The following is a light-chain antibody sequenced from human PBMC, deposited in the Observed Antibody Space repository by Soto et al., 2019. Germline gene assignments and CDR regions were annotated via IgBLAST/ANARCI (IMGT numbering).Light chain of an antibody. V-gene: IGKV3-15*01. CDR3: QQYSHSAPT. J-gene: IGKJ1*01. CDR2: GAS. CDR1: QSVSSN. Sequence: EIVLTQSPATLSVSPGERATLSCRASQSVSSNLAWYQQEPGQAPRLLIYGASTRATGIPARFSGSGSGTEFTLTISSPQSEDFAVYYGQQYSHSAPTFGRGTKVEIK.